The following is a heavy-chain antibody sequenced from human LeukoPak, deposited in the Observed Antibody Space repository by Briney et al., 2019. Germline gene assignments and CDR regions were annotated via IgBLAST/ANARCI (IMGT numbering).Heavy chain of an antibody. D-gene: IGHD1-7*01. CDR1: GFTFSSYS. Sequence: GGSXRLSCAASGFTFSSYSMNWVRQAPGKXXXWVSSISSSSSYIYYADSVKGRFTISRDNAKNSLYLQMNSLRAEDTAVYYCARGTSRTSYYMDVWGKGTTVTVSS. J-gene: IGHJ6*03. CDR3: ARGTSRTSYYMDV. CDR2: ISSSSSYI. V-gene: IGHV3-21*01.